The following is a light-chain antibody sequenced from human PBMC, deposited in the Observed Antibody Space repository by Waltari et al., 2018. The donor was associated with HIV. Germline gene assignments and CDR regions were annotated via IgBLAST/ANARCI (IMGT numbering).Light chain of an antibody. CDR3: QSYDSSLTGSV. CDR2: GSG. J-gene: IGLJ2*01. CDR1: SSNIGAGYD. Sequence: QSVLTQPPSVSGAPGQRVTISCTGSSSNIGAGYDIHWYQQLPVTAPKLLIYGSGNRPSGVPDRFSGSKSGTSASLAITGLQAEDEADYYCQSYDSSLTGSVFGGGTKLTVL. V-gene: IGLV1-40*01.